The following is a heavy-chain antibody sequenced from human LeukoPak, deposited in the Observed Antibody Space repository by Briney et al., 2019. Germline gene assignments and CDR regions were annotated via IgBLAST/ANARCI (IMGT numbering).Heavy chain of an antibody. Sequence: GGSLRLSCAASGFTFSSYAMHWVRQAPGKGLEYVSAISSNGGSTYYANSVKGRFTISRDNSKNTLYLQMGSLRAEDMAVYYCARERSGDDFWSGYYQGGFDIWGQGTMVTVSS. D-gene: IGHD3-3*01. V-gene: IGHV3-64*01. CDR1: GFTFSSYA. CDR3: ARERSGDDFWSGYYQGGFDI. J-gene: IGHJ3*02. CDR2: ISSNGGST.